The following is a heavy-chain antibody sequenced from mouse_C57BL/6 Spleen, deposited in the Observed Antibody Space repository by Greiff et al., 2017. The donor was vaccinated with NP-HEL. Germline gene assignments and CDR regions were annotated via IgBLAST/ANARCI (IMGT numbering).Heavy chain of an antibody. J-gene: IGHJ1*03. CDR3: ASGGLTGDWYFDV. CDR1: GYTFTSYW. D-gene: IGHD3-3*01. V-gene: IGHV1-53*01. Sequence: QVQLQQSGTELVKPGASVKLSCKASGYTFTSYWMHWVKQRPGQGLEWIGNINPSNGGTNYNEKFKSKATLTVDKSSSTAYMQLSSLTSEDSAVYYCASGGLTGDWYFDVWGTGTTVTVSS. CDR2: INPSNGGT.